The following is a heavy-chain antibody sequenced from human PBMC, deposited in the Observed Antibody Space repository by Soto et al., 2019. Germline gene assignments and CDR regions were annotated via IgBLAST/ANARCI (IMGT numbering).Heavy chain of an antibody. D-gene: IGHD2-21*01. CDR2: IFHSGST. V-gene: IGHV4-30-2*01. CDR1: RAFINSGGFY. CDR3: ARIPSP. J-gene: IGHJ5*02. Sequence: SETLSLTCSVSRAFINSGGFYYSWIRQPPGKGLEWLGYIFHSGSTYYNSSLKSRVTISVDRSKNQFSLKLSSVTAADTAVYYCARIPSPWGQGTLVTVSS.